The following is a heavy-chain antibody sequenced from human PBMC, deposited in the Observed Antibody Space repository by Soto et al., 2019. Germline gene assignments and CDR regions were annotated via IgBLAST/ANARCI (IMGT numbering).Heavy chain of an antibody. D-gene: IGHD4-4*01. CDR1: GFTFSNHG. CDR3: SRYLYSHPPPCMDV. Sequence: LRVSYAASGFTFSNHGIQWVRQAPGKGLEWVATIWYDGSNKYYADSVKGRFTISRDNSKNTVYLQMNSLRAEDSAVYYCSRYLYSHPPPCMDVWCQGLSVSVSS. CDR2: IWYDGSNK. J-gene: IGHJ6*02. V-gene: IGHV3-33*01.